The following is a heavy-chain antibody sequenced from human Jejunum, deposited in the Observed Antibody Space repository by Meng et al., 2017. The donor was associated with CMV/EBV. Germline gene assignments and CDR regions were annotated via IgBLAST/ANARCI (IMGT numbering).Heavy chain of an antibody. CDR1: TFSNYY. V-gene: IGHV3-7*01. Sequence: TFSNYYMTWARKVPGKGLEWVANIKEDGSEMRYVDSVKGRFTISRDNAQNSLYLHMNSLRVEDTAVYYCARDGRHSSSFYYWFDPWGQGTLVTVSS. J-gene: IGHJ5*02. CDR2: IKEDGSEM. CDR3: ARDGRHSSSFYYWFDP. D-gene: IGHD6-13*01.